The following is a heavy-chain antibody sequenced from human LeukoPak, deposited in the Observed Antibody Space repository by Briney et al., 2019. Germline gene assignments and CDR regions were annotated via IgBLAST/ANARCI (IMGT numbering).Heavy chain of an antibody. J-gene: IGHJ4*02. CDR3: ARVRDTSGYFDYGY. CDR1: GYSFTGYW. D-gene: IGHD3-22*01. Sequence: GEPLKISCKGSGYSFTGYWIGWVRQMPGKGLEWMGIIYPGDSATRYSPSFQGQVTISADRSISTAYLQWSSLKASDTAIYYCARVRDTSGYFDYGYWGQGTLVTVSS. CDR2: IYPGDSAT. V-gene: IGHV5-51*01.